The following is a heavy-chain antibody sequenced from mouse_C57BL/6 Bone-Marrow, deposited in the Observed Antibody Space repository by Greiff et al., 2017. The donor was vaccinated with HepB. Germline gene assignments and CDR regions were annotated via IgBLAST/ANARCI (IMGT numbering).Heavy chain of an antibody. J-gene: IGHJ2*01. Sequence: VQLQQPGAELVKPGASVKLSCKASGYTFTSYWMQWVKQRPGQGLEWIGEIDPSDSYTNYNQKFKGKATLTVDTSSSTAYMQLSSLTSEDSAVYYCAMAAYYSNYYFDYWGQGTTLTVSS. CDR1: GYTFTSYW. CDR3: AMAAYYSNYYFDY. D-gene: IGHD2-5*01. V-gene: IGHV1-50*01. CDR2: IDPSDSYT.